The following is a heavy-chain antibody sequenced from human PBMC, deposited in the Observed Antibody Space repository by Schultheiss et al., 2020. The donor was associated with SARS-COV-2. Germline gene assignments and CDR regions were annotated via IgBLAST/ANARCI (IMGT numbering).Heavy chain of an antibody. CDR1: GYSFTSYW. D-gene: IGHD2-2*01. CDR2: IYPGDSDT. CDR3: ARPSSRVRSYYGLDV. Sequence: GGSLRLSCKGSGYSFTSYWIGWVRQMPGKGLEWMGIIYPGDSDTRYRPSFQGQVTISADKSTSTAYLQWSSLKASDTAIYYCARPSSRVRSYYGLDVWGQGTTVTVSS. J-gene: IGHJ6*02. V-gene: IGHV5-51*01.